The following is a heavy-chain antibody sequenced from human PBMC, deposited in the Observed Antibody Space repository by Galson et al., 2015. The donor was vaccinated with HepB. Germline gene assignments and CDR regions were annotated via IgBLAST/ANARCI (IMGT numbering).Heavy chain of an antibody. Sequence: SLRLSCAASGFTFSSYSMNWVRQAPGKGLEWVSYISSSSSTIYYADSVKGRFTISRDNAKNSLYLQMNSLRAEDTAVYYCARDPGIAAAASWYFDLWGRGTLVTVSS. CDR1: GFTFSSYS. V-gene: IGHV3-48*01. J-gene: IGHJ2*01. CDR2: ISSSSSTI. CDR3: ARDPGIAAAASWYFDL. D-gene: IGHD6-13*01.